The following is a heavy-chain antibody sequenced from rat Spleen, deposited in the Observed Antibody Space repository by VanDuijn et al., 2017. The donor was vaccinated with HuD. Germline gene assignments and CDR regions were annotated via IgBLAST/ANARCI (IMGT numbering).Heavy chain of an antibody. CDR3: TTVVGDSYWYFDF. D-gene: IGHD4-2*01. Sequence: EVQVVESGGGLVQPKGSLKLSCAASGFTFSSYGMYWIRQAPGKGLVWVSSINTDGGSTYYPGSVKGRFTISRDNAKSTLYLQMDSLRSEDTDTYYCTTVVGDSYWYFDFWGPGTMVTVSS. V-gene: IGHV5-58*01. CDR1: GFTFSSYG. J-gene: IGHJ1*01. CDR2: INTDGGST.